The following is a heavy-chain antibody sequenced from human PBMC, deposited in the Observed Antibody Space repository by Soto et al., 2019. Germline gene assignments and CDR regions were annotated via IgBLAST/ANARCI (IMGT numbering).Heavy chain of an antibody. Sequence: GGSLRLSCAASGFTFSSYGMHWVRQAPGKGLEWVAVIWYDGSNKYYADSVKGRFAISRDNSKNTLYLQMNSLRAEDTAVYYCARWGSSSRGWFDPWGQGTLVTVSS. CDR2: IWYDGSNK. V-gene: IGHV3-33*01. CDR1: GFTFSSYG. D-gene: IGHD6-6*01. CDR3: ARWGSSSRGWFDP. J-gene: IGHJ5*02.